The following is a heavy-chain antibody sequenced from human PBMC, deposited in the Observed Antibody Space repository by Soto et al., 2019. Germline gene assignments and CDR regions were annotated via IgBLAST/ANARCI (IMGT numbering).Heavy chain of an antibody. J-gene: IGHJ5*02. V-gene: IGHV4-30-4*01. D-gene: IGHD6-13*01. Sequence: QVQLQESGPGLVKPSQTLSLTCTVSGGSISSGDYYWSWIRQPPGKGLEWIGYTYYSGSTYYNPTLKSRVTISVDTSKNQFSLKLSSVTAADTAVYYWARSPRMAAAGHGKGGFDPWGQGTLVTVSS. CDR3: ARSPRMAAAGHGKGGFDP. CDR2: TYYSGST. CDR1: GGSISSGDYY.